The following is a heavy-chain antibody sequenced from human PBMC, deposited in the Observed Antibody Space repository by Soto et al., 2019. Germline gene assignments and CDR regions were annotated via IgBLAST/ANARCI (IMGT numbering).Heavy chain of an antibody. J-gene: IGHJ4*02. CDR2: IIPIFGTA. Sequence: QVQLVQSGAEVKKPGSSVKVSCKASGGTFSTSAFAWVRQAPGQGPEWMGGIIPIFGTAIYAQKFQGRVTITADESTTTAYMELSSLKSDGTAVYYGARGVGAAGMGGMWGQGSLVTVSS. V-gene: IGHV1-69*12. CDR1: GGTFSTSA. D-gene: IGHD6-13*01. CDR3: ARGVGAAGMGGM.